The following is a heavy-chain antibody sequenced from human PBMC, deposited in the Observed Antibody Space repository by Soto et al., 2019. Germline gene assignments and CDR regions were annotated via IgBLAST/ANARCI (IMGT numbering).Heavy chain of an antibody. CDR2: ISGSGGST. Sequence: SSYAMSWVRQAPGKGLEWVSAISGSGGSTYYADSVKGRFTISRDDSKNTLYLQMNSLRAEDTAVYYCARDRFDSSPTGGFDPWGQGTLVTVSS. J-gene: IGHJ5*02. D-gene: IGHD6-13*01. V-gene: IGHV3-23*01. CDR1: SSYA. CDR3: ARDRFDSSPTGGFDP.